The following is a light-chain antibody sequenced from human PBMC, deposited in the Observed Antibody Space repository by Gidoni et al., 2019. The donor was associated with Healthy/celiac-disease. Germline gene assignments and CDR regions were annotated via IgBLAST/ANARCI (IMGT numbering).Light chain of an antibody. CDR2: DVS. J-gene: IGLJ2*01. CDR1: SSDVGGYNY. V-gene: IGLV2-14*01. CDR3: SSYTSSSTLGVV. Sequence: QSALTQPASVSGSPGQSITISCPGTSSDVGGYNYVSWYQQHPGKAPQLMIYDVSNRPSGVSNRFSGSKSGNTASLTISGLQAEDEADYYCSSYTSSSTLGVVFGGGTKLTVL.